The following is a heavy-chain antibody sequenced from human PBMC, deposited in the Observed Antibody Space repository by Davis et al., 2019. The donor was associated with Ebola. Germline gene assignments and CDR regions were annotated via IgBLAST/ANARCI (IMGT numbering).Heavy chain of an antibody. CDR3: ARPFGQHCTSSGCYVSYWFDP. J-gene: IGHJ5*02. CDR1: GYTFTSYD. V-gene: IGHV1-8*01. Sequence: AASVKVSCKASGYTFTSYDINWVRQATGQGLEWMGWMNPNSGNTDYAQKFQGRVTMTRNTSISTAYMELSSLRSDDTAVYYCARPFGQHCTSSGCYVSYWFDPWGQGTLVTVSS. CDR2: MNPNSGNT. D-gene: IGHD2-2*01.